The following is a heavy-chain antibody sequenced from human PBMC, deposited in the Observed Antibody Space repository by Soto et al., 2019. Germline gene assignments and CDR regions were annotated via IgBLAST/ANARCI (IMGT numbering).Heavy chain of an antibody. CDR1: GGSISSSSYY. D-gene: IGHD4-17*01. V-gene: IGHV4-39*01. Sequence: PSETLSLTCTVSGGSISSSSYYWGWIRQPPGKGLEWIGSIYYSGSTYYNPSLKSRVTISVDTSKNQFSLKLSSVTAADTAVYYCARHLSIYGVARDYWGQGTLVTVSS. CDR2: IYYSGST. CDR3: ARHLSIYGVARDY. J-gene: IGHJ4*02.